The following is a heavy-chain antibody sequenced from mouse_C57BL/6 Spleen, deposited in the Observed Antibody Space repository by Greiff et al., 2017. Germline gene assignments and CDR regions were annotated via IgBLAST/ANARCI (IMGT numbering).Heavy chain of an antibody. J-gene: IGHJ2*01. CDR2: IDPSDSYT. CDR3: ARRDLRYFDY. Sequence: QVQLQQPGAELVKPGASVKLSCKASGYTFTSYWMQWVKQTPGQGLEWIGKIDPSDSYTNYNQKFKGKATLTVDTSSSTAYMQLSSLTSEDSAVYYCARRDLRYFDYWGQGTTLTVSS. CDR1: GYTFTSYW. V-gene: IGHV1-50*01. D-gene: IGHD1-1*01.